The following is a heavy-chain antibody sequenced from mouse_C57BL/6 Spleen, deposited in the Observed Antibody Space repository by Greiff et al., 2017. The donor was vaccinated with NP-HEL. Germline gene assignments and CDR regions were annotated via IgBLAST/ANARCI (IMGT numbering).Heavy chain of an antibody. J-gene: IGHJ2*01. Sequence: QVQLQQSGAELVRPGASVKLSCKASGYTFTDYYINWVKQRPGQGLEWIARIYPGSGNTYYNEKFKGKATLTAEKSSSTAYMQLSSLTSEDSAVYFCAREGTGTSYFDYWGQGTTLTVSS. CDR3: AREGTGTSYFDY. CDR2: IYPGSGNT. D-gene: IGHD4-1*01. CDR1: GYTFTDYY. V-gene: IGHV1-76*01.